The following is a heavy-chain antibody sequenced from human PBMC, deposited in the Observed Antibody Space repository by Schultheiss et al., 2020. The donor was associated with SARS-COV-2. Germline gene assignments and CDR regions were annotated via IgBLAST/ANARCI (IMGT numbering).Heavy chain of an antibody. Sequence: SETLSLTCTVSGGSITNYYWSWIRQPPGKGLEWIGYIYHSGSTNYNPSLKSRVTISVDTSKNQFSLKLSSVTAADTAVYYCAREGTDYYDSSGYYVDYWGQGTLVTVSS. CDR3: AREGTDYYDSSGYYVDY. J-gene: IGHJ4*02. CDR1: GGSITNYY. V-gene: IGHV4-59*01. D-gene: IGHD3-22*01. CDR2: IYHSGST.